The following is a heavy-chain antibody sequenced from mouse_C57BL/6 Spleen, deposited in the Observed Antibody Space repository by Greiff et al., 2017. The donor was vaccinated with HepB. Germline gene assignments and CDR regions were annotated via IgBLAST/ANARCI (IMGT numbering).Heavy chain of an antibody. CDR3: ARSSSGYRGWFAY. V-gene: IGHV1-26*01. J-gene: IGHJ3*01. Sequence: EVQLQQPGTELVKPGASVKISCKASGYTFTDYYMNWVKQSHGKSLEWIGDINPNNGGTSYNQKFKGKATLTVDKSSSTAYMELRSLTSEDSAVYYCARSSSGYRGWFAYWGQGTLVTVSA. CDR1: GYTFTDYY. D-gene: IGHD3-2*02. CDR2: INPNNGGT.